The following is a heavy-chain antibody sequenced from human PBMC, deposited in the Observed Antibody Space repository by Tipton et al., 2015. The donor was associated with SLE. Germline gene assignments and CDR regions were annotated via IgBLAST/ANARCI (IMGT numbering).Heavy chain of an antibody. CDR1: GFTFSSYW. Sequence: LSLTCAASGFTFSSYWMHWVRQVPGKGLVWVSRINSDASSTTYADSVKGRFTISRDNTKTSLYLQMNNLRVEDAAMYYCARAGTMRGQGTLVTVSS. V-gene: IGHV3-74*03. D-gene: IGHD4/OR15-4a*01. CDR2: INSDASST. CDR3: ARAGTM. J-gene: IGHJ4*02.